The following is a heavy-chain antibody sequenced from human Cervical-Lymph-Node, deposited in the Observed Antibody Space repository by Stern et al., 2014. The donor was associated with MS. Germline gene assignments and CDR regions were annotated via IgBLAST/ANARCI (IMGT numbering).Heavy chain of an antibody. J-gene: IGHJ6*02. CDR1: GFTFSSYS. D-gene: IGHD5-12*01. Sequence: EVQLVESGGGLVPPGGSLRLSCAASGFTFSSYSMNWVRQAPGKGLEWLSYISSSSSAIYYADSVKGRFTISSDNAKNSLYLQMNSLRAEDTAVYYCARVRGYDYDYYYGLDVWGQGTTVTVSS. CDR2: ISSSSSAI. V-gene: IGHV3-48*01. CDR3: ARVRGYDYDYYYGLDV.